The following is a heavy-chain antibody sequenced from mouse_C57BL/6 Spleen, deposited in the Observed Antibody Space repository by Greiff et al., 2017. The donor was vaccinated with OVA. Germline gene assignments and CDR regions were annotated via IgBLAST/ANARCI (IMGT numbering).Heavy chain of an antibody. V-gene: IGHV1-63*01. J-gene: IGHJ4*01. D-gene: IGHD4-1*01. CDR1: GYTFTNYW. CDR2: IYPGGGYT. Sequence: VQLQQSGAELVRPGTSVKMSCKASGYTFTNYWIGWAKQRPGHGLEWIGDIYPGGGYTNYNEKFKGKATLTADKSSSTAYMQFSSLTSEDSAIYYCARGGLGPMDYWGQGTSVTVSS. CDR3: ARGGLGPMDY.